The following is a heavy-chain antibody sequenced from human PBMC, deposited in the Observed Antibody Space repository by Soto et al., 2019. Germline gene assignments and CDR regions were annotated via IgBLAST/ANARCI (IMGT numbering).Heavy chain of an antibody. J-gene: IGHJ6*02. V-gene: IGHV3-23*01. CDR1: GFKFSTFS. Sequence: GGSLRLSCAASGFKFSTFSMSWVRQAPGKGLEWVSGLGDSGTKTYYAASVRGRFIISRENSKNTVDLQMNSLRAEDTAVYYCAKEFDTSGYYSYYYAMDVWGQATTLTVS. CDR3: AKEFDTSGYYSYYYAMDV. D-gene: IGHD3-22*01. CDR2: LGDSGTKT.